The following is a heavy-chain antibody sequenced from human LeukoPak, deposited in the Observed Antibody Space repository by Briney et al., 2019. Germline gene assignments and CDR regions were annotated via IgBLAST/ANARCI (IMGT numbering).Heavy chain of an antibody. J-gene: IGHJ3*02. V-gene: IGHV7-4-1*02. CDR3: ARAFPYHCSGGSCYSYAFDI. CDR1: GYTFTHYA. D-gene: IGHD2-15*01. CDR2: INTNTGNP. Sequence: GASVKVSCKASGYTFTHYAVHWVRQAPGQGLEWMGWINTNTGNPTYAQGFTGRFVFSLDTSVSTAYLQISRPKAEDTAVYYCARAFPYHCSGGSCYSYAFDIWGQGTMVTVSS.